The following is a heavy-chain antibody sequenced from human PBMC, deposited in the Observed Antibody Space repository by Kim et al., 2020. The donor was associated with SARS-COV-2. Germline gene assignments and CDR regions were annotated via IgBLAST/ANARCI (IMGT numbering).Heavy chain of an antibody. V-gene: IGHV1-69*01. J-gene: IGHJ4*02. Sequence: YAQTFQGRVTITADESTSTAYMELSSLRAEDTAVYYCARSFGEQPGCFDYWGQGTLVTVSS. D-gene: IGHD3-16*01. CDR3: ARSFGEQPGCFDY.